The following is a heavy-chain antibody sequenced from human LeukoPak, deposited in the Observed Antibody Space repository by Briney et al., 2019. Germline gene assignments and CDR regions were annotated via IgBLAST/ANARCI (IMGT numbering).Heavy chain of an antibody. CDR2: ISYDGSNK. J-gene: IGHJ3*02. CDR3: ARDPRAGRPDAFDI. Sequence: GGSLRLSCAASGFTFSSYAMHWVRQAPGKGLEWVAVISYDGSNKYYADSVKGRFTISRDNSKNTLYLQMNSLRAEDTAVYYCARDPRAGRPDAFDIWGQGTMVTVSS. V-gene: IGHV3-30*04. CDR1: GFTFSSYA. D-gene: IGHD6-19*01.